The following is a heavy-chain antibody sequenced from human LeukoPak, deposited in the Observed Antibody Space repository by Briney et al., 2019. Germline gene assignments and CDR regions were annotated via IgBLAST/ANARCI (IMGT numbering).Heavy chain of an antibody. D-gene: IGHD3-22*01. CDR2: IRYDGNNK. CDR3: AKFPNYYDSSGYHYFDY. V-gene: IGHV3-30*02. Sequence: GGSLRLSCAASGFTFSSYGMHWVRQAPGKGLEWVAFIRYDGNNKYYVDSVKGRFTISRDNSKNTLYLQMNSLRAEDTAVYYCAKFPNYYDSSGYHYFDYWGQGTLVAVSS. J-gene: IGHJ4*02. CDR1: GFTFSSYG.